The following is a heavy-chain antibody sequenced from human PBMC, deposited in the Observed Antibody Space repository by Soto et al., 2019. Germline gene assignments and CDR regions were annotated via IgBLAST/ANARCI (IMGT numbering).Heavy chain of an antibody. Sequence: PRGSLRLACAVSTVRPSCYWIICVRPAQGKWPEWVANINKEGGERHYVDSVKGRFTISRDNTANSLFMQMNNLTAEDSTKYYCAMTTSTEYYWFDPWGPGTKVTVSS. J-gene: IGHJ5*02. CDR3: AMTTSTEYYWFDP. V-gene: IGHV3-7*03. CDR1: TVRPSCYW. CDR2: INKEGGER. D-gene: IGHD4-4*01.